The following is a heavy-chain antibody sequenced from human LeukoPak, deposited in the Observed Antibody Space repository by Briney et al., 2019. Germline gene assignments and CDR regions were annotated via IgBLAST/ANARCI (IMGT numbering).Heavy chain of an antibody. D-gene: IGHD3-3*01. CDR3: ARDGAPITIFGVAADHDAFDI. Sequence: GGSLRLSCAASGFTFSSYSMTWVRQAPGKGLEWVSSISSSSYIYYADSVKGRFTISRDNAKNSLYLQMNSLRAEDTAVYYCARDGAPITIFGVAADHDAFDIWGQGTMVTVSS. J-gene: IGHJ3*02. V-gene: IGHV3-21*01. CDR2: ISSSSYI. CDR1: GFTFSSYS.